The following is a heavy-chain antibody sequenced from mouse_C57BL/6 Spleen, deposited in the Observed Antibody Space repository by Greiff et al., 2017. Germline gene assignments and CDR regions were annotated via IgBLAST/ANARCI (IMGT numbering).Heavy chain of an antibody. CDR2: INPNNGGT. J-gene: IGHJ3*01. D-gene: IGHD2-3*01. V-gene: IGHV1-26*01. CDR3: ARTGNGYYAWFAY. CDR1: GYTFTDYY. Sequence: VQLQQSGPELVKPGASVKISCKASGYTFTDYYMNWVKQSHGKSLEWIGDINPNNGGTSYNQKFKGKATLTVDKSSSTAYMELRSLTSEDSAVYYCARTGNGYYAWFAYWGQGTLVTVSA.